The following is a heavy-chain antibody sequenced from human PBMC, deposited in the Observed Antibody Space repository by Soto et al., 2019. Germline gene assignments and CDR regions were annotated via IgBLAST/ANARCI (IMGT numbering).Heavy chain of an antibody. D-gene: IGHD3-16*01. CDR2: IYYSGYT. Sequence: WIRQPPGKGLEWIGSIYYSGYTYYNPSLKSRVTISVDTSKNQFSLKLSSVTAADTAVYYCARHNGPLYVGYYYDMDVWGQGTKVTISS. CDR3: ARHNGPLYVGYYYDMDV. J-gene: IGHJ6*02. V-gene: IGHV4-39*01.